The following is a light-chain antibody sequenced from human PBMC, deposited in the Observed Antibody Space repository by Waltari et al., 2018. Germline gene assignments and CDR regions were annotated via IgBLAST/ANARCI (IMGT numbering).Light chain of an antibody. Sequence: VLTQSPGTLSLSPGERATLSCRASQSVSGNCLAWYQQKPGQSPRLLIYDTSTRATGIPDRFRGSESGTDFTLTINRLDPEDFAVYFCQQYSASPHVTFGQGTRLEIK. CDR2: DTS. CDR3: QQYSASPHVT. V-gene: IGKV3-20*01. CDR1: QSVSGNC. J-gene: IGKJ5*01.